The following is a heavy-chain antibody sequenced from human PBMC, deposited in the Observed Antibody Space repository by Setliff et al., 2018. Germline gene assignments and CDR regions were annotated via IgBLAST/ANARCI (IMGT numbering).Heavy chain of an antibody. V-gene: IGHV1-69*13. CDR2: FIPILGAT. D-gene: IGHD3-16*01. J-gene: IGHJ5*01. Sequence: SVKVSCKSPGGTFSSSSITWVQQAPGQGLQWLGRFIPILGATNYAQNFQGRVTITADESTSTGYMELRSLRSDDTAVYYCARELRSPYWHLDSWGQGTQVTVSS. CDR1: GGTFSSSS. CDR3: ARELRSPYWHLDS.